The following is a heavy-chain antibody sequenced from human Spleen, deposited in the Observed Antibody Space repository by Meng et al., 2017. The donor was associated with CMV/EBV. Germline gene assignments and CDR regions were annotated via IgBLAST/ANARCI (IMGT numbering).Heavy chain of an antibody. D-gene: IGHD3-10*01. CDR3: ARDRYYGSGTYYY. V-gene: IGHV3-11*01. Sequence: AASGFTFSAYYISWIRQAPGKGLEWISYISSSGSTIYYADSVKGRFIVSRDNAKKLLYLQMNSLRAEDTAVYYCARDRYYGSGTYYYWGQGTLVTVSS. J-gene: IGHJ4*02. CDR1: GFTFSAYY. CDR2: ISSSGSTI.